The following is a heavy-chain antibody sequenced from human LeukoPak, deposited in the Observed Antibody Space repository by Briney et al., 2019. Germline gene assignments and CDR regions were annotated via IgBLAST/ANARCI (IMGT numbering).Heavy chain of an antibody. V-gene: IGHV1-2*02. CDR1: GYTFTGYY. CDR3: ALGGDIVVVPAANFDY. Sequence: VASVKVSCKASGYTFTGYYMHWVRQAPGQGLEWMGWINPNSGGTNYAQKFQGRVTMTRDTSISTAYMELSRLRSDDTAVYYCALGGDIVVVPAANFDYWGQGTLVTVSS. CDR2: INPNSGGT. J-gene: IGHJ4*02. D-gene: IGHD2-2*01.